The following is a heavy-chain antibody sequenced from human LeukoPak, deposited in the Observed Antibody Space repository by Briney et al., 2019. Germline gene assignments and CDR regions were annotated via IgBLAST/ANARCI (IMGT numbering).Heavy chain of an antibody. D-gene: IGHD6-19*01. CDR3: AKAARVSGFDY. V-gene: IGHV3-74*01. CDR1: GFTFSSYW. CDR2: INSDGSTT. J-gene: IGHJ4*02. Sequence: GGSLRLSCAASGFTFSSYWMHWVRQAPGKGLVWVSHINSDGSTTSYADSVKGRFTISRDNAKNSLYLQMNSLRAEDTAVYYCAKAARVSGFDYWGQGTLVTVSS.